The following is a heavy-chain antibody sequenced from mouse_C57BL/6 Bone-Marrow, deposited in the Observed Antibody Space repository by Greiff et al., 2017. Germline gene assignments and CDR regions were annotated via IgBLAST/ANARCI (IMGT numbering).Heavy chain of an antibody. V-gene: IGHV5-9-1*02. CDR1: GFTFSSYA. D-gene: IGHD2-3*01. CDR2: ISSGGDYI. Sequence: EVKLVESGEGLVKPGGSLKLSCAASGFTFSSYAMSWVRQTPEKRLEWVAYISSGGDYIYYADTVKGRFTISRDNARNTLYLQMSSLKSEDTAMYYCTRDGWLLPFDYWGQGTTLTVSS. J-gene: IGHJ2*01. CDR3: TRDGWLLPFDY.